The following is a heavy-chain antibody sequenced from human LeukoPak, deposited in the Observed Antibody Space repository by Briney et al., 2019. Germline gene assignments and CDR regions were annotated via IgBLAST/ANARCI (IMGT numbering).Heavy chain of an antibody. J-gene: IGHJ6*02. V-gene: IGHV3-30-3*01. CDR2: ISYDGSNK. D-gene: IGHD2-2*01. CDR3: AKDLRYCSSTSCRSDHVYYYGMDV. CDR1: GFTFSSYA. Sequence: GGSLRLSCAASGFTFSSYAMHWVRQAPGKGLEWVAVISYDGSNKYYADSVKGRFTISRDNSKNTLYLQMNSLRAEDTAVYYCAKDLRYCSSTSCRSDHVYYYGMDVWGQGTTVTVSS.